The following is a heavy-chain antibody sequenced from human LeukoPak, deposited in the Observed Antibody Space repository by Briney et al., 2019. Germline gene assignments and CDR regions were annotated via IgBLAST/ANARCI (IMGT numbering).Heavy chain of an antibody. Sequence: PGRSLRLSCAASGFTFSSYGMHWVRQAPDKGLEWVAVISYDGSNKYYADSVKGRFTISRDNSRYTLYLQMNSLRPEDTAVYYCARDKRGDYSMDYWGQGTLVAVSS. CDR1: GFTFSSYG. D-gene: IGHD4-11*01. J-gene: IGHJ4*02. CDR3: ARDKRGDYSMDY. CDR2: ISYDGSNK. V-gene: IGHV3-30*03.